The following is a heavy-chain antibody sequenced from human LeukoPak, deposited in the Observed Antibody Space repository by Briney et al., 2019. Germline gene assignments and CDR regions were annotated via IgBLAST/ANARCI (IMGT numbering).Heavy chain of an antibody. Sequence: ASVKVSCKASGYTFTGYYMHWVRQAPGQGLEWMGWINPNSGGTNYAQKFQGRVTMTRDTSISTAYMELSRLRSDDTAVYYCARVGVGGGYYGSGSPSRFDYWGQGTLVTVSS. J-gene: IGHJ4*02. D-gene: IGHD3-10*01. V-gene: IGHV1-2*02. CDR1: GYTFTGYY. CDR2: INPNSGGT. CDR3: ARVGVGGGYYGSGSPSRFDY.